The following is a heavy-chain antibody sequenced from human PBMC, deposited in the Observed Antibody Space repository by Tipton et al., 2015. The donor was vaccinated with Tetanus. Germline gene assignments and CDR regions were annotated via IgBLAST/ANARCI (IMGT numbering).Heavy chain of an antibody. D-gene: IGHD6-6*01. J-gene: IGHJ4*02. CDR3: ASGSSLDY. CDR1: GLTVSGSY. Sequence: QLVQSGGGLIHPGRSLRLTCGGSGLTVSGSYMHWVRQAPGKGLEWVAVIYTGGSTYYADSVRGRFTISRDNAKNSLYLQMNSLRVEDTAVYFCASGSSLDYWGQGSLVTVSS. CDR2: IYTGGST. V-gene: IGHV3-53*01.